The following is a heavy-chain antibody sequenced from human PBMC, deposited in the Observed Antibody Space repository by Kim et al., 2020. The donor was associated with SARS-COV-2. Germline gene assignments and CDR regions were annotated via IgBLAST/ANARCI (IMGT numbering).Heavy chain of an antibody. CDR1: GGTFSSYA. CDR3: ARVSPGYVHYYYGMDG. V-gene: IGHV1-69*04. Sequence: SVKVFCKASGGTFSSYAISWVRQAPGQGLELMGRIIPILGTANYAQKLHGRVTITADKSTSTAYMELSSLRSEDTAVYYCARVSPGYVHYYYGMDGWGQ. J-gene: IGHJ6*02. CDR2: IIPILGTA. D-gene: IGHD6-13*01.